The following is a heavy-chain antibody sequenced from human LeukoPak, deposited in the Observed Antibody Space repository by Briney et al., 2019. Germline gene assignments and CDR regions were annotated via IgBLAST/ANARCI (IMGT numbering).Heavy chain of an antibody. V-gene: IGHV3-74*01. CDR2: INSDGSST. D-gene: IGHD4-23*01. CDR1: GFTFSSYW. CDR3: ARAHYGGNSPIDY. Sequence: GGSLTLSCTASGFTFSSYWMHWVRQAPGKGLVWVSRINSDGSSTRYADSVKGRFTISRDNAKNTLYLQMNSLRVDDTAVYYCARAHYGGNSPIDYWGQGTLVTVSS. J-gene: IGHJ4*02.